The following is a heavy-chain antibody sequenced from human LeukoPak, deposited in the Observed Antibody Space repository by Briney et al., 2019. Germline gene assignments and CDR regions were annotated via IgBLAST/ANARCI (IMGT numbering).Heavy chain of an antibody. J-gene: IGHJ4*02. D-gene: IGHD2-2*02. CDR1: GFTFSSYW. Sequence: SGGSLRLSCAASGFTFSSYWMSWVRQAPGKGLEWVANIKQDGSEKYYVDSVKGRFTISRDNAKNSLYLQMNSLRAEDTAVYYCARGGYCSSTSCYTDYWGQGTLVTVSS. V-gene: IGHV3-7*01. CDR3: ARGGYCSSTSCYTDY. CDR2: IKQDGSEK.